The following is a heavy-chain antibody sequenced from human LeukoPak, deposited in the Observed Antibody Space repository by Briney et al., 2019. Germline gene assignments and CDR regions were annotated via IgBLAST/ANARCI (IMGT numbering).Heavy chain of an antibody. J-gene: IGHJ6*03. Sequence: ASVKVSCKASGYTFTSYDINWVRQATGQGLEWMGWVNPNSGNTGYAQKFQGRVTITRNTSISTAYMELSSLRSEDTAVYYCARGPGVGYYYYYMDVWGKGTTVTVSS. CDR3: ARGPGVGYYYYYMDV. CDR1: GYTFTSYD. D-gene: IGHD3-10*01. CDR2: VNPNSGNT. V-gene: IGHV1-8*03.